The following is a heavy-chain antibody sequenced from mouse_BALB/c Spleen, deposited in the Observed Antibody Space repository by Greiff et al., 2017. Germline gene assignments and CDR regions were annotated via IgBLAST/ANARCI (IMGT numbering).Heavy chain of an antibody. J-gene: IGHJ3*01. CDR1: GYSITSDYA. V-gene: IGHV3-2*02. Sequence: EVKLQESGPGLVKPSQSLSLTCTVTGYSITSDYAWNWIRQFPGNKLEWMGYISYSGSTSYNPSLKSRISITRDTSKNQFFLQLNSVTTEDTATYYCARGLTGAWFAYWGQGTLVTVSA. CDR3: ARGLTGAWFAY. D-gene: IGHD1-1*01. CDR2: ISYSGST.